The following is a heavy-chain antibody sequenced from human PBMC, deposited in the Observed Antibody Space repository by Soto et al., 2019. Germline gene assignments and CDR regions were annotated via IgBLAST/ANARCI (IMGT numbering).Heavy chain of an antibody. D-gene: IGHD6-13*01. V-gene: IGHV3-30-3*01. J-gene: IGHJ4*02. CDR3: ARDGGSIAASEPYYFDY. CDR2: ISYEGSNK. CDR1: GFTFSSYA. Sequence: QVQLVESGGGVVQPGRALRLSCAASGFTFSSYAMHWVRQAPGKGLEWVAVISYEGSNKYYADSVKGRFTISRDNSKNTLYLQMNSLRAEDTAVYYCARDGGSIAASEPYYFDYWGQGTLVTVSS.